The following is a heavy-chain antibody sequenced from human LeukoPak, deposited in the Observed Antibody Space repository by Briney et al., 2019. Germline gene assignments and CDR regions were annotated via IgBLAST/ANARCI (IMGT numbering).Heavy chain of an antibody. J-gene: IGHJ5*02. CDR3: ARHGAGDSSGRGFDP. CDR2: IYPGDSDT. D-gene: IGHD6-19*01. Sequence: GEPLKISCKGSGYSFTSYWIGWVRQMPGKGLEWMGIIYPGDSDTRYSPSFQGQVTISADKSISTAYLQWSSLKASDTAMYHCARHGAGDSSGRGFDPWGQGTLVTVSS. CDR1: GYSFTSYW. V-gene: IGHV5-51*01.